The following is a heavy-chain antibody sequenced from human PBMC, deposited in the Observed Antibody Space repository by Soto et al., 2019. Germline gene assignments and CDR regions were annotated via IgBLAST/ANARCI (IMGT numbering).Heavy chain of an antibody. CDR2: IIPIFGTA. Sequence: QVQLVQSGAEVKKPGSSVKVSCKASGGTFSSYAISWVRQAPGQGLEWMGGIIPIFGTANYAQKFQGRVTITADKSTSTAYMELSSLRSEDTAVYYCARFRVLRGGNSVYYYGMDVWGQGTTVTVSS. J-gene: IGHJ6*02. CDR3: ARFRVLRGGNSVYYYGMDV. D-gene: IGHD2-21*02. CDR1: GGTFSSYA. V-gene: IGHV1-69*06.